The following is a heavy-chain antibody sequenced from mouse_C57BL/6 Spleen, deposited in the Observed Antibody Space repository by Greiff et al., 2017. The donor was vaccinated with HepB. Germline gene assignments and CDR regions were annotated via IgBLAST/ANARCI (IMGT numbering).Heavy chain of an antibody. D-gene: IGHD2-3*01. CDR3: ARHEDGDGYYLRYFDV. V-gene: IGHV1-62-2*01. CDR1: GYTFTEYT. Sequence: VKLMESGAELVKPGASVKLSCKASGYTFTEYTIHWVKQRSGQGLEWIGWFYPGSGSIKYNEKFKDKATLTADKSSSTVYMELSRLTSEDSAVYFCARHEDGDGYYLRYFDVWGTGTTVTVSS. CDR2: FYPGSGSI. J-gene: IGHJ1*03.